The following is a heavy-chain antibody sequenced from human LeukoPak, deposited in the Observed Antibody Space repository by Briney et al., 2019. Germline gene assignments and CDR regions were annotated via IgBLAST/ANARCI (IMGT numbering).Heavy chain of an antibody. Sequence: ASVKVSCKASGYTFTGYYMHWVRQAPGQGLEWMGWINPNSGGTNYAQKFQGRVTMTRDTSISTAYMELSRLRSDDTAVYYCAREAKGYPYYFDYWGQGTLVTVSS. D-gene: IGHD5-12*01. J-gene: IGHJ4*02. CDR1: GYTFTGYY. CDR3: AREAKGYPYYFDY. V-gene: IGHV1-2*02. CDR2: INPNSGGT.